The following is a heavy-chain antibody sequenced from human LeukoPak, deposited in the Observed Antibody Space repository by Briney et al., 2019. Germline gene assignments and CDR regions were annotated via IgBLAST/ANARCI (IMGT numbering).Heavy chain of an antibody. D-gene: IGHD2-15*01. Sequence: SETLSLTCTVSGGSLSSYYWSWIRQPAGKGLEWIGRIYSSGSTNYNPSLKSRVTMSVDTSKNQFSLKLSSVTAADTAVYYCASFQGSQDAPYYYYYYMDVWGKGTTVTVSS. CDR3: ASFQGSQDAPYYYYYYMDV. CDR2: IYSSGST. J-gene: IGHJ6*03. CDR1: GGSLSSYY. V-gene: IGHV4-4*07.